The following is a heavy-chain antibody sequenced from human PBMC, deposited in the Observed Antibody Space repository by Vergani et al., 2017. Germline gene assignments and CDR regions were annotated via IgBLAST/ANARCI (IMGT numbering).Heavy chain of an antibody. J-gene: IGHJ3*02. V-gene: IGHV3-23*01. CDR3: AKGGVSYYDSSSYRGDAFDI. D-gene: IGHD3-22*01. CDR2: ISGSGGST. CDR1: GFTFSSYA. Sequence: EVQLLESGGGLVQPGGSLRLSCAASGFTFSSYAMSWVRQAPGKGLEWVSAISGSGGSTYYADSVKGRFTISRDNSKNTLYLQMNSLRAEDTAVYYCAKGGVSYYDSSSYRGDAFDIWGQGTMVTVSS.